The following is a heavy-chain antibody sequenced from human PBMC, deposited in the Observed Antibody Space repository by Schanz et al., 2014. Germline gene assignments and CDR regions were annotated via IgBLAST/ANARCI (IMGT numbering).Heavy chain of an antibody. CDR3: ARPPHDNSGNYPFDY. V-gene: IGHV3-11*01. Sequence: QVQLVESGGGLVKPGGSLRLSCAASGFIFSDYYMAWIRQAPGKGPEYVSYISSGGTTTYHSDSVKGRFTISRDNAKNSLYLQMNSLRAEDTAVYYWARPPHDNSGNYPFDYWGQGTLVTVSS. D-gene: IGHD3-22*01. CDR2: ISSGGTTT. J-gene: IGHJ4*02. CDR1: GFIFSDYY.